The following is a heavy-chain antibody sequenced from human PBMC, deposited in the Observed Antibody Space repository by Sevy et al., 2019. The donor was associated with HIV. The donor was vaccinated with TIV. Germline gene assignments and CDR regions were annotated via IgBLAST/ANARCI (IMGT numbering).Heavy chain of an antibody. V-gene: IGHV3-48*03. D-gene: IGHD4-17*01. CDR3: ARDLPPSASTVAHFDY. Sequence: GGCLRLSCAASGFIFSRYEMNCVRQAPGKGLEWVSYISHSGGAINYADSVKGRFTVSRDNAKNSLYLQMDSLRAEVTTVYYCARDLPPSASTVAHFDYWGQGTPVSVSS. CDR2: ISHSGGAI. J-gene: IGHJ4*02. CDR1: GFIFSRYE.